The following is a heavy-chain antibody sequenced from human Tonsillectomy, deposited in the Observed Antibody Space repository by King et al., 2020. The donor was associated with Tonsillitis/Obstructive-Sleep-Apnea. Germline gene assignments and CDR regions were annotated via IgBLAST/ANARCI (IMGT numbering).Heavy chain of an antibody. Sequence: QLQESGPGLVKPSQTLSLTCTVSGGSISSGGYYWSWIRQHPGKGLEWIGYIYYSGSTYYNPSLKSRVTISVDTSKNQFSLKLSSVTAADTAVYYCAREGRYYYDSSGNYQYYFDYWGQGTLVTVSS. J-gene: IGHJ4*02. CDR2: IYYSGST. CDR1: GGSISSGGYY. V-gene: IGHV4-31*03. CDR3: AREGRYYYDSSGNYQYYFDY. D-gene: IGHD3-22*01.